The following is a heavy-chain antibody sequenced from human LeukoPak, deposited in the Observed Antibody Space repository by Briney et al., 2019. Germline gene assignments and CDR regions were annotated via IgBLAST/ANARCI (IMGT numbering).Heavy chain of an antibody. Sequence: GGSLRLSCVASGFTFSSYSMNWVRQAPGKGLEWLSYISGGSSTIYYADSVKGRFTISRDNAKSSLYLQVNSLRAEDTAVYYCARRGYTSGWDYWGQGTLVTVSS. CDR3: ARRGYTSGWDY. D-gene: IGHD6-19*01. V-gene: IGHV3-48*01. CDR1: GFTFSSYS. J-gene: IGHJ4*02. CDR2: ISGGSSTI.